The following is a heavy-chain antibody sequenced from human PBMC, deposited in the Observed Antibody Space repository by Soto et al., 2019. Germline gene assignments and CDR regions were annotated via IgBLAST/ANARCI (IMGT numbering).Heavy chain of an antibody. V-gene: IGHV1-2*02. CDR2: INPNSGGT. Sequence: ASVKVSCKASGYTFTGYYMHWVRQAPGQGLEWMGWINPNSGGTNYAQKFQGRVTMTRDTSISTAYMELSRLRSDDTAVYYCARGKIVVVPAAIRYYYYYGMDVWGQGTTVTVS. D-gene: IGHD2-2*01. CDR1: GYTFTGYY. CDR3: ARGKIVVVPAAIRYYYYYGMDV. J-gene: IGHJ6*02.